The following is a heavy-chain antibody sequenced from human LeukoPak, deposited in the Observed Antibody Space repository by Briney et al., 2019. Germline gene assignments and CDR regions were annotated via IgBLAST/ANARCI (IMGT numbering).Heavy chain of an antibody. V-gene: IGHV3-48*01. CDR1: GFTFSSYS. CDR3: ASQLRFGEFQNYYMDV. CDR2: ISSSSSTI. J-gene: IGHJ6*03. D-gene: IGHD3-10*01. Sequence: PGGSLRLSCAASGFTFSSYSMNWVRQAPGKGLEWVSYISSSSSTIYYADSVKGRFTISRDNAKNSLYLQMNSLRAEDTAVYYCASQLRFGEFQNYYMDVWGKGTTVTVSS.